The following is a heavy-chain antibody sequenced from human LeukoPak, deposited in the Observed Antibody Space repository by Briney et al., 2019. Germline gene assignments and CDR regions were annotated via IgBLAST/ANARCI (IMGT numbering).Heavy chain of an antibody. CDR1: GYTFTSYG. CDR2: ISVYNGNT. D-gene: IGHD1-1*01. J-gene: IGHJ4*02. Sequence: GASVKVSCKASGYTFTSYGISWVRQAPGQGLEWMGWISVYNGNTNYAQKLQGRVTMTTDTSTSTAYMDMRSLGSDDTAVYYCARLEFAGTHYFAYWGQGTLVTVSS. V-gene: IGHV1-18*01. CDR3: ARLEFAGTHYFAY.